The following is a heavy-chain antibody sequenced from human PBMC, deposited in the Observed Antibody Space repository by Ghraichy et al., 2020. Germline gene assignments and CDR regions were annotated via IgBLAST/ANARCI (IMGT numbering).Heavy chain of an antibody. CDR1: GGSISSSSNY. CDR3: ARVHCSSSTCFFPDAFDM. Sequence: SETLSLTCTVSGGSISSSSNYWGWIRQPPGKGLEWIGNIYYSGSTYYNPSLKSRVTISVDTSKNQFSLKLSSVTAADTALYYFARVHCSSSTCFFPDAFDMWGQGTVVTVSP. CDR2: IYYSGST. J-gene: IGHJ3*02. V-gene: IGHV4-39*01. D-gene: IGHD2-15*01.